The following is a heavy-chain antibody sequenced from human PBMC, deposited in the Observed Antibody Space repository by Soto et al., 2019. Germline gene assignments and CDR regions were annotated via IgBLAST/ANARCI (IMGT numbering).Heavy chain of an antibody. CDR2: ISYDGSNK. V-gene: IGHV3-30-3*01. J-gene: IGHJ6*02. CDR1: GFTFSSYA. D-gene: IGHD2-2*01. CDR3: ARTNCRSTSCYGYYYYYGMEV. Sequence: GGSLRLSCAASGFTFSSYAMHWVRQAPGKGLEWVAVISYDGSNKYYADSVKGRFTISRDNSKNTLYLQMNSLRAEDTAVYYCARTNCRSTSCYGYYYYYGMEVWGEGTKVTVSS.